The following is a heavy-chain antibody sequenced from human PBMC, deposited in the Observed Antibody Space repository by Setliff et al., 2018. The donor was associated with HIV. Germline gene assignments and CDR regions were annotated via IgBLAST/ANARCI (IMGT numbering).Heavy chain of an antibody. V-gene: IGHV4-34*01. CDR2: VTHSGTT. CDR1: GYAISSGFY. CDR3: ARGRKKTLAMSGTRYFDF. Sequence: PSETLSLTCAVSGYAISSGFYWTFIRQSPGKGLEWIGEVTHSGTTTYDPSLKSRITISVDTSKNQFSLKLTSVTAADMGVYYCARGRKKTLAMSGTRYFDFWGQGTLVTVSS. D-gene: IGHD6-19*01. J-gene: IGHJ4*02.